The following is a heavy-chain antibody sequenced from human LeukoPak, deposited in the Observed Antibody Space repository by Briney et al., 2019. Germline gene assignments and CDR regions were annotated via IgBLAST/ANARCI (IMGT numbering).Heavy chain of an antibody. V-gene: IGHV3-53*04. CDR1: GFTVSSNY. CDR2: IYSGGST. CDR3: ARFFVDTAMVRDAFDI. D-gene: IGHD5-18*01. Sequence: PGGSLRLSCAASGFTVSSNYMSWVRQAPGKGLEWVSVIYSGGSTYYADSVKGRFTISRHNSKNTLYLQMNSLRAEDTAVYYCARFFVDTAMVRDAFDIWGHGTMVTVSS. J-gene: IGHJ3*02.